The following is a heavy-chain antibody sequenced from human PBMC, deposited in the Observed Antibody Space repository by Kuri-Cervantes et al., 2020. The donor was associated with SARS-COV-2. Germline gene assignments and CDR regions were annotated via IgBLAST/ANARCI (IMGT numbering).Heavy chain of an antibody. Sequence: GGSLRLSCAASGFTFSDYYMNWVRQAPGKGLEWVSSISSSSTIYYADSVKGRFTISRDNAKNSLYLQMNSLRAEDTAVYYCARGGRSYYDFWSGYYTFDYWGQGTLVTVSS. D-gene: IGHD3-3*01. J-gene: IGHJ4*02. V-gene: IGHV3-69-1*01. CDR2: ISSSSTI. CDR1: GFTFSDYY. CDR3: ARGGRSYYDFWSGYYTFDY.